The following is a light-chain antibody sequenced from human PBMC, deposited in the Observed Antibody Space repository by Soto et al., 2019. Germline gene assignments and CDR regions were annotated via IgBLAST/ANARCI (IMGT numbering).Light chain of an antibody. Sequence: EIVLTQSPGTLYLSPGERATLSCRASQSVSSSYLDWYQQKPGQAPRLLIYGASSRATGIPDRFSGSGSGTDFTLTSSSLEPEDFAVYYCQQYGSSPPLTFGGGTKVEIK. V-gene: IGKV3-20*01. J-gene: IGKJ4*01. CDR2: GAS. CDR1: QSVSSSY. CDR3: QQYGSSPPLT.